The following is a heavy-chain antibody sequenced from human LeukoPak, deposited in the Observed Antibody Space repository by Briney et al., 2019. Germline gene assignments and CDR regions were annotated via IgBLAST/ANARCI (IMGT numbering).Heavy chain of an antibody. J-gene: IGHJ6*02. Sequence: PGGSLRLSCAAYGFTFSSHAMSRVHQAPGKGLEWVSAISGSGGSTYYADSVKGRFTISRDNSKNTLYLQMNSLRAEDTAVYYCAKALAVAGPYYYYYYGMDVWGQGTTVTVSS. CDR1: GFTFSSHA. CDR2: ISGSGGST. V-gene: IGHV3-23*01. D-gene: IGHD6-19*01. CDR3: AKALAVAGPYYYYYYGMDV.